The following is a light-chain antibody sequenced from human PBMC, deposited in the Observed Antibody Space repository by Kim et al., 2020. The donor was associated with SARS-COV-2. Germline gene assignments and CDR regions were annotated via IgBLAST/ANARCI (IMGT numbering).Light chain of an antibody. Sequence: PGERATLSWRASQSVSSNIAWYQQKPGQAPRLLIYGASTRATGIPARFSGSGSGTEFTLTISSLQSEDFAVYYCQQYNNWPPSITFGQGSRLEIK. CDR2: GAS. CDR1: QSVSSN. J-gene: IGKJ5*01. CDR3: QQYNNWPPSIT. V-gene: IGKV3-15*01.